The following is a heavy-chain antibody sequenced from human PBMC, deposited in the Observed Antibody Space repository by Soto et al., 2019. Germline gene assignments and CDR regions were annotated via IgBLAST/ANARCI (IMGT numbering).Heavy chain of an antibody. D-gene: IGHD3-10*01. Sequence: QITLKESGPTLVKPTQTRTLTCTFSGFSLSTSGVGVAWIRQPPGKALEWLALIYWDDDKRYSPSLKSRLTITKDNSKNQVVLTMTNMDPVDTATYYCAHRRTYGSGSYSFGYWGQGTLVTVSS. CDR2: IYWDDDK. CDR3: AHRRTYGSGSYSFGY. J-gene: IGHJ4*02. V-gene: IGHV2-5*02. CDR1: GFSLSTSGVG.